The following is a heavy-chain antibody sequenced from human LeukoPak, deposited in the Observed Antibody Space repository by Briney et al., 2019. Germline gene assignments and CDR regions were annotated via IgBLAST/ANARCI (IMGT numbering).Heavy chain of an antibody. V-gene: IGHV3-15*01. J-gene: IGHJ4*02. CDR2: IKSNADGGTP. CDR3: TTFYHEYSPY. D-gene: IGHD2/OR15-2a*01. Sequence: PGGSLRLSCAASGFSFMNAWMIWVRQAPGRGLEWVGRIKSNADGGTPDYAAPARGRFTISRDDSKNTLYLQMNSLKTEDTAVYYCTTFYHEYSPYWGRGTLVTVSS. CDR1: GFSFMNAW.